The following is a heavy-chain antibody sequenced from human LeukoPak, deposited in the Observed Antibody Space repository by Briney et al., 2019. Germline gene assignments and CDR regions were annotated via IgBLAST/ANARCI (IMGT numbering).Heavy chain of an antibody. CDR1: GFTFSSYG. Sequence: PGGSLRLSCAASGFTFSSYGMHWVRQAPGKGLEWVAVISYDGSNKYYADSVKGRITVSRDNSKNTLYLQMNSLRAEDTAVYYCAKDVSALSHYYGMDVWGQGTTVTVSS. CDR3: AKDVSALSHYYGMDV. CDR2: ISYDGSNK. J-gene: IGHJ6*02. V-gene: IGHV3-30*18. D-gene: IGHD2/OR15-2a*01.